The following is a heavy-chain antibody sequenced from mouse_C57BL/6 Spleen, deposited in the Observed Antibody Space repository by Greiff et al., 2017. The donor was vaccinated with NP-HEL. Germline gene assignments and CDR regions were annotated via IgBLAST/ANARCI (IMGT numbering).Heavy chain of an antibody. Sequence: VQLQQPGAELVRPGSSVKLSCKASGYTFTSYWMHWVKQRPIQGLEWIGNIDPSDSETHYNQKFKDKATLTVDKSSSTAYMQLSSLTSEDSAVYYCARGGNLYAMDYWGQGTSVTVSS. V-gene: IGHV1-52*01. J-gene: IGHJ4*01. D-gene: IGHD2-1*01. CDR1: GYTFTSYW. CDR3: ARGGNLYAMDY. CDR2: IDPSDSET.